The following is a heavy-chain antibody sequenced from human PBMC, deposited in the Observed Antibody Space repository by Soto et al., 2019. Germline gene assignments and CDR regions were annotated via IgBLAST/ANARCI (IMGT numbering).Heavy chain of an antibody. J-gene: IGHJ4*02. D-gene: IGHD2-15*01. CDR1: GGTFSSYA. Sequence: GASVKVSCKASGGTFSSYAISWVLQAPGQGLEWMGGIIPIFGTANYAQKFQGRVTITADKSTSTAYMELSSLRSEDTAVYYCARVGCSGGGCYSRRGPYYFDYWGQGTLVTVSS. CDR2: IIPIFGTA. V-gene: IGHV1-69*06. CDR3: ARVGCSGGGCYSRRGPYYFDY.